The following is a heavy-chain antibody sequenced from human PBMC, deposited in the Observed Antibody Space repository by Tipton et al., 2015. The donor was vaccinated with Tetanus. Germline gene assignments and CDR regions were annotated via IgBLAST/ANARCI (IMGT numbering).Heavy chain of an antibody. CDR1: GYSFPNYY. CDR3: QAYGSGP. V-gene: IGHV5-51*01. CDR2: IHPGDSIA. D-gene: IGHD3-10*01. J-gene: IGHJ4*02. Sequence: VQLVQSGAEVKKPGESLKISCKASGYSFPNYYIAWVRHMPGKGLEWMGTIHPGDSIAEYSPSFRGHVTISADKSISSVFLQWTSLKASDSAMYYCQAYGSGPWGQGTLVTVSS.